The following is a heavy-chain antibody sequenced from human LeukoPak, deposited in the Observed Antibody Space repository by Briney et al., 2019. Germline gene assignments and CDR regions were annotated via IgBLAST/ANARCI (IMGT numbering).Heavy chain of an antibody. CDR3: ARDWCGGGSCYYFDH. D-gene: IGHD2-15*01. CDR2: INHSGST. Sequence: PSETLSLTCAVYGGSFSGYYWSWIRQPPGKGLEWIGEINHSGSTNYNPSLKSRVTISVDTSKNQFSLKLSSVTAADTAVYYCARDWCGGGSCYYFDHWGQGTLVTVSS. V-gene: IGHV4-34*01. J-gene: IGHJ4*02. CDR1: GGSFSGYY.